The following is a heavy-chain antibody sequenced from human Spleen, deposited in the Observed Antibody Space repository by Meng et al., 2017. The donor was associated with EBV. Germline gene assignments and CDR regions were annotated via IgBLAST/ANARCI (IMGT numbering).Heavy chain of an antibody. V-gene: IGHV3-48*03. CDR2: IHNSENTK. CDR3: ARQKELHGRFDS. Sequence: VQVGGAGGGVVLPGWSLGLSCAASGLTVSRDVMRWVRQAPGKGLEWVAYIHNSENTKHYGDSVRGRFTISRDNAKNSLYLQMDSLRVDDTAIYYCARQKELHGRFDSWGQGTLVTVSS. D-gene: IGHD1-7*01. J-gene: IGHJ5*01. CDR1: GLTVSRDV.